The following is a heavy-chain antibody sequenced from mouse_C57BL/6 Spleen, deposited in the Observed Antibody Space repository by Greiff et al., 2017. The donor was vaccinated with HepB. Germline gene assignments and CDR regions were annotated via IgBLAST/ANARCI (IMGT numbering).Heavy chain of an antibody. J-gene: IGHJ3*01. CDR3: ARGLGPFAY. CDR1: GYTFTDYN. Sequence: EVKLQESGPELVKPGASVKIPCKASGYTFTDYNMDWVKQSHGKSLEWIGDINPNNGGTIYNQKFKGKATLTVDKSSSTAYMELRSLTSEDTAVYYCARGLGPFAYWGQGTLVTVSA. D-gene: IGHD4-1*01. V-gene: IGHV1-18*01. CDR2: INPNNGGT.